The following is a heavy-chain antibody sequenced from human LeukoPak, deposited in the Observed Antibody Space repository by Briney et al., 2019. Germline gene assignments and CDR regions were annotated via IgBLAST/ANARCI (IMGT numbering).Heavy chain of an antibody. J-gene: IGHJ4*02. CDR1: GGSFSGYY. V-gene: IGHV4-59*01. D-gene: IGHD1/OR15-1a*01. CDR2: IYYNGYT. CDR3: ARDRHWTNDWVFDY. Sequence: SETLSLTCAVYGGSFSGYYWSWIRQPPGKGLEWIGYIYYNGYTDYNPSLKSRVTISLHTSKNQFSLNLSSVTAADTAVYYCARDRHWTNDWVFDYWGQGTLVTVSS.